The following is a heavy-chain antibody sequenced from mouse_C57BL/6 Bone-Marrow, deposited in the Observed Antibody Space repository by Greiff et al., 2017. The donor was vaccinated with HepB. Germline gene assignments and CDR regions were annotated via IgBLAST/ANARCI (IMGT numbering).Heavy chain of an antibody. CDR2: IDPSDSYT. V-gene: IGHV1-69*01. D-gene: IGHD1-1*01. Sequence: QVQLQQPGAELVMPGASVKLSCKASGYTFPSYWMHWVKQRPGQGLEWIGEIDPSDSYTNYNQKFKGQSTLTVDKSSSTAYMQLSSLTSEDSAVYYWASRKTTVVAPTFYFDYWGQGTTLTVSS. CDR1: GYTFPSYW. CDR3: ASRKTTVVAPTFYFDY. J-gene: IGHJ2*01.